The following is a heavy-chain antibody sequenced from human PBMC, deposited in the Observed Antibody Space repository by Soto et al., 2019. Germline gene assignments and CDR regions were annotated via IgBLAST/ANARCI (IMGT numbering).Heavy chain of an antibody. CDR1: GGSISSSSYY. CDR2: IYYSGST. CDR3: ARLHCSSTSCYSGYYYGMDV. J-gene: IGHJ6*02. Sequence: SETLSLTCTVSGGSISSSSYYWGWIRQPPGKGLEWIGSIYYSGSTYYNPSLKSRVTISVDTSKNQFSLKLSSVTAADTAVYYCARLHCSSTSCYSGYYYGMDVWGQGTTVTVSS. D-gene: IGHD2-2*02. V-gene: IGHV4-39*01.